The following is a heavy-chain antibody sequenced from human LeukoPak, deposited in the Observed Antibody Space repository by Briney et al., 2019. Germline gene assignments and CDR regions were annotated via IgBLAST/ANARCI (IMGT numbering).Heavy chain of an antibody. CDR1: GFTFRSYW. V-gene: IGHV3-7*03. Sequence: PGGSLRLSCAVSGFTFRSYWMSWLRQAPGKGLECVASINQDGTKQYYVDSVRGRFTISRDDAKNSVYLQMNSLRAEDTAVYYCARGGNHYRISGYYYSDYWGQGTLVTVSS. J-gene: IGHJ4*02. CDR3: ARGGNHYRISGYYYSDY. D-gene: IGHD3-22*01. CDR2: INQDGTKQ.